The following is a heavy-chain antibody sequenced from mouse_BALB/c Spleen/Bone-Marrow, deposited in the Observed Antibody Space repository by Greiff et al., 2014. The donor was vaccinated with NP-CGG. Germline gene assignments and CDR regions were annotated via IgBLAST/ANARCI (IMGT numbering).Heavy chain of an antibody. Sequence: VQRVESGAELAKPGASAKMSCKASGYTFTSYWMHWVKQRPGQGLEWIGYINPSTGYTEYNQKFKDKATLTADKSSSTAYMQLSSLTSEDSAVYNCARPRGYRAYYAIDYWGQGTSVTVSS. CDR1: GYTFTSYW. D-gene: IGHD3-1*01. CDR2: INPSTGYT. CDR3: ARPRGYRAYYAIDY. J-gene: IGHJ4*01. V-gene: IGHV1-7*01.